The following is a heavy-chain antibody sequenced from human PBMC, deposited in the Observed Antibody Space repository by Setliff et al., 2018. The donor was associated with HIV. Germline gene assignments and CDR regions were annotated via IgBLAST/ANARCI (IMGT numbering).Heavy chain of an antibody. CDR1: GGSISSSSHY. Sequence: SETLSLTCTVSGGSISSSSHYWGWIRQPPGKGLEWIGSIYYSGGTYYNPSLKSQVTISVDTSKNQFSLKLSSVTAADTAVYYCARVSRGGSSPGWFDPWGQGTLVTVSS. J-gene: IGHJ5*02. CDR3: ARVSRGGSSPGWFDP. CDR2: IYYSGGT. D-gene: IGHD6-6*01. V-gene: IGHV4-39*07.